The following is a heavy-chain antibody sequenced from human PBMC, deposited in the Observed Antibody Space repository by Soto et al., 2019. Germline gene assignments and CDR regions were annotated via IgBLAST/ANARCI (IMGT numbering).Heavy chain of an antibody. D-gene: IGHD1-26*01. Sequence: EVQLVESGGGLVKAGESLRLSCVVSGFPFTSAWLHWVRQAPGKGLEWVARIKSKTSGETRDYAAPVKGRFTISRDDSKHTVWMQMNRLKSEDSAVYYCAADYSGGTYPIDYWGQGRLVTVSS. CDR1: GFPFTSAW. J-gene: IGHJ4*02. CDR2: IKSKTSGETR. CDR3: AADYSGGTYPIDY. V-gene: IGHV3-15*07.